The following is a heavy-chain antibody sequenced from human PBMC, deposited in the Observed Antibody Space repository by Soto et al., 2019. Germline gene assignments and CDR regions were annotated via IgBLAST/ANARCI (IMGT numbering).Heavy chain of an antibody. CDR2: IDPSDTYT. V-gene: IGHV5-10-1*01. Sequence: GESLKISCKGSGYSFTSYWISWVRQMPGKGLEWMGRIDPSDTYTNYSPSFQGHVTISADKSISTAYLQWSSLKASDTAMYYCARGGDSYSSGYYPRPIDYWGQGTQVTVSS. CDR1: GYSFTSYW. J-gene: IGHJ4*02. CDR3: ARGGDSYSSGYYPRPIDY. D-gene: IGHD3-22*01.